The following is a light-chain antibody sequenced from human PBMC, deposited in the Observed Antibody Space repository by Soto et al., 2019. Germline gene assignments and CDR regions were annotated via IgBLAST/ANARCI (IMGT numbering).Light chain of an antibody. V-gene: IGKV3-11*01. Sequence: ELVLTQSPATLSLSPGARATLSCRASQSVSSYLAWYQQKPGQAPRLLLYDASNRATGIPPRFSGSGSGTDFTLTISSLEPEDFAVYYCQQRSNWLGFTFGPGTKVDIK. J-gene: IGKJ3*01. CDR3: QQRSNWLGFT. CDR1: QSVSSY. CDR2: DAS.